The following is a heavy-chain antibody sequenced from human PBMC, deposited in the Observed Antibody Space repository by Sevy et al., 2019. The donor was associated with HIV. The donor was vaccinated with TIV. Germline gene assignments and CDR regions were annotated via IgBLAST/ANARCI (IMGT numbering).Heavy chain of an antibody. V-gene: IGHV3-23*01. Sequence: GRSLRLSCAASGFTFSSYAMSWVRQAPGKGLEWVSAISGSCGSTYYADSVKGRFTISRDNSKNTLYLQMNSLRAEDTAVYYCAKVPVLRFLEWLMDYYYYGMDVWGQGTTVTVSS. CDR1: GFTFSSYA. CDR2: ISGSCGST. D-gene: IGHD3-3*01. CDR3: AKVPVLRFLEWLMDYYYYGMDV. J-gene: IGHJ6*02.